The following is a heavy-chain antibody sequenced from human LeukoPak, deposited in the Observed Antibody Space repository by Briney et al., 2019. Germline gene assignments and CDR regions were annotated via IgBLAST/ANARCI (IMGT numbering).Heavy chain of an antibody. CDR2: INPSGGGT. D-gene: IGHD2-8*01. Sequence: ASVTVSCKASGYTFISYYMHWVRQAPGQGLEWMGIINPSGGGTSYAQKFQDRVTMTRDTSTSTVYMELSSLKSEDTAVYYCAREDVVLVDAVRYYYYGMDGWGQGTTATVSS. V-gene: IGHV1-46*01. CDR1: GYTFISYY. CDR3: AREDVVLVDAVRYYYYGMDG. J-gene: IGHJ6*02.